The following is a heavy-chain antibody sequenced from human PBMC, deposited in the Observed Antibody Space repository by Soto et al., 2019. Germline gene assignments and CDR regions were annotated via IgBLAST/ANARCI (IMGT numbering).Heavy chain of an antibody. J-gene: IGHJ6*02. Sequence: PSQTLSLTCAISGDSVSSDSAAWNWIRQSPSRGLEWLGRTYYRSKWYNDYAVSVNGRITINPDTSKNHFSLQLNSVTPEDTAVYYCVTSRVFIAVAGMATYYYYYGMDVWGQGTTVTVSS. CDR3: VTSRVFIAVAGMATYYYYYGMDV. V-gene: IGHV6-1*01. D-gene: IGHD6-19*01. CDR1: GDSVSSDSAA. CDR2: TYYRSKWYN.